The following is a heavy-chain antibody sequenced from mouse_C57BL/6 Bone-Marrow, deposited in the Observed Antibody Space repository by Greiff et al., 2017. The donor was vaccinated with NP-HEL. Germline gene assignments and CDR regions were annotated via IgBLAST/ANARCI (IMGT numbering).Heavy chain of an antibody. CDR1: GFTFTDYY. D-gene: IGHD1-1*01. CDR3: APYAVVPFAY. Sequence: EVHLVESGGGLVQPGGSLSLSCAASGFTFTDYYMSWVRQPPGKALEWLGFIRNKANGYTTEYSASVKGRFTISRDNSQSILYLQMNALRAEDSATYYWAPYAVVPFAYWGQGTLVTVSA. V-gene: IGHV7-3*01. CDR2: IRNKANGYTT. J-gene: IGHJ3*01.